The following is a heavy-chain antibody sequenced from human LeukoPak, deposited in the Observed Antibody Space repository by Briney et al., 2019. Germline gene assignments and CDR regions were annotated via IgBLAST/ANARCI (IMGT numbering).Heavy chain of an antibody. CDR2: IRPSNDGI. CDR1: GYTLTDHH. J-gene: IGHJ4*02. D-gene: IGHD5-24*01. V-gene: IGHV1-2*02. Sequence: ASVKVSCKTSGYTLTDHHLIWVRQAPGQGLEWMGWIRPSNDGIKYAQEFQGRVTISRDTSISTAYMELTSLTPDDTAIYYCARDPVDGYSHYDFWGQGTLVTVSS. CDR3: ARDPVDGYSHYDF.